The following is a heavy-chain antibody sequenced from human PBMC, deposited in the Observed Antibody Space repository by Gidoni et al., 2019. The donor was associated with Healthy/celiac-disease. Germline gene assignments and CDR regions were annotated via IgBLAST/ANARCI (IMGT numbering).Heavy chain of an antibody. Sequence: EVQLLESGGGLVQPGGYLRLSCAASGFTFSRYAMSWVRQAPGKGLEWVSAISGSGGSTYYADSVKGRFTISRDNSKNTLYLQMNSLRAEDTAVYYCAKDPPGSYYEPLYYFDYWGQGTLVTVSS. D-gene: IGHD3-22*01. CDR1: GFTFSRYA. J-gene: IGHJ4*02. CDR2: ISGSGGST. CDR3: AKDPPGSYYEPLYYFDY. V-gene: IGHV3-23*01.